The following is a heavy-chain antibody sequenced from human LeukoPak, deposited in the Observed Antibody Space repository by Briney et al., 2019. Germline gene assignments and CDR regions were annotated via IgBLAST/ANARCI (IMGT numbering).Heavy chain of an antibody. J-gene: IGHJ6*02. V-gene: IGHV3-9*01. CDR3: AKEGYDILTGYSAPEYYYYYGMDV. D-gene: IGHD3-9*01. CDR2: ISWNSGSI. Sequence: GRSLRLSCAASGFTFDDYAMHWVRQAPGKGLEWVSGISWNSGSIGYADSVKGRFTISRDNSKNTLYLQMNSLRAEDKAVYYCAKEGYDILTGYSAPEYYYYYGMDVWGQGTTVTVSS. CDR1: GFTFDDYA.